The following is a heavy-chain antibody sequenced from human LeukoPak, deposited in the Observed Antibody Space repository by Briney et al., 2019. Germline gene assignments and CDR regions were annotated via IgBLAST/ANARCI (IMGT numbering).Heavy chain of an antibody. J-gene: IGHJ5*02. CDR2: IIPIFGTA. Sequence: ASVKVSCKASGGTFSSYAISWVRQARGQGLEWMGGIIPIFGTANYAQKFQGRVTITTDESTSTAYMELSSLRSEDTAVYYCARVRGGDKGNWFDPWGQGTLVTVSS. CDR3: ARVRGGDKGNWFDP. CDR1: GGTFSSYA. D-gene: IGHD2-15*01. V-gene: IGHV1-69*05.